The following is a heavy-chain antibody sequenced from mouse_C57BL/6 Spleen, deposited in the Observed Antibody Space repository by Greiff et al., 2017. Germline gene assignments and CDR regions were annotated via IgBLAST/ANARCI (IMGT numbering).Heavy chain of an antibody. D-gene: IGHD2-4*01. CDR3: AREGSYYDYDGGYAMDY. J-gene: IGHJ4*01. CDR2: IDPSDSET. Sequence: VQLQQPGAELVRPGSSVKLSCKASGYTFTSYWMHWVKQRPIQGLEWIGNIDPSDSETHYNQKFKDKATLTVDKSSSTAYMQLSSLTSEDSAVYYCAREGSYYDYDGGYAMDYWGQGTSVTVSS. CDR1: GYTFTSYW. V-gene: IGHV1-52*01.